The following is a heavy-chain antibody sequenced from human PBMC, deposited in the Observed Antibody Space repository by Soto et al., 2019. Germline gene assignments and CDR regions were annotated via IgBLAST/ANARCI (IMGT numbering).Heavy chain of an antibody. CDR2: IYYSGST. J-gene: IGHJ6*02. D-gene: IGHD3-10*01. CDR3: ARRGSGSYYNLGYYYYGMDV. Sequence: PAETLSLTCTVSGGSITRGGYCRGWIRQPPGKGLEWIGSIYYSGSTYYNPSLKSRVTISVDTSKNQFSLKLSSVTAADTAVYYCARRGSGSYYNLGYYYYGMDVWGQGTTVTVSS. CDR1: GGSITRGGYC. V-gene: IGHV4-39*01.